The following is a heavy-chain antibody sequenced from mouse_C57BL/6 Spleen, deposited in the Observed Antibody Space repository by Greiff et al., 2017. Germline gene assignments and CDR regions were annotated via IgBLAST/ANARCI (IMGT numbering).Heavy chain of an antibody. J-gene: IGHJ4*01. Sequence: VQLQQPGAELVMPGASVKLSCKASGYTFTSYWMHWVKQRPGQGLEWIGEIDPSDSYTNYNQKFKGKSTLTVDKSSSTAYMQLSSLTSEDSAVYYCARYGGYGIYAMDYWGQGTSVTVSS. CDR3: ARYGGYGIYAMDY. D-gene: IGHD2-1*01. V-gene: IGHV1-69*01. CDR1: GYTFTSYW. CDR2: IDPSDSYT.